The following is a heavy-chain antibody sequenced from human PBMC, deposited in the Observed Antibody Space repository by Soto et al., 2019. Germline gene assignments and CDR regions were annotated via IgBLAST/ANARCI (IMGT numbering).Heavy chain of an antibody. D-gene: IGHD2-2*01. J-gene: IGHJ4*02. V-gene: IGHV5-51*01. CDR3: ARYSLTFCSSTSCLPDY. Sequence: GESLKISCKGSGYSFTSYWIGWVRQMHGKGLEWMGIIYPDDSDTRYSPSFQGQVTISADKSISTAYLQWSSLKASDTAMYYCARYSLTFCSSTSCLPDYWGQGTLVTVSS. CDR2: IYPDDSDT. CDR1: GYSFTSYW.